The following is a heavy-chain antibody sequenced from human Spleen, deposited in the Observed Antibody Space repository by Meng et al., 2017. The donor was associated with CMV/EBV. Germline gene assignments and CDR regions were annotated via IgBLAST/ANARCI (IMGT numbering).Heavy chain of an antibody. V-gene: IGHV4-39*07. D-gene: IGHD5-12*01. CDR1: GGSIGGSISRLTYY. CDR2: IYYSGST. CDR3: TRGPQVSWLRSRFAAFDL. J-gene: IGHJ3*01. Sequence: GSLRLSCTVSGGSIGGSISRLTYYWGWIRQPPGKGLEWIGSIYYSGSTFYNPSLKSRVTMSVDTSKNQFSLRLSSVTAADTAVYYCTRGPQVSWLRSRFAAFDLWGQGTMVTVSS.